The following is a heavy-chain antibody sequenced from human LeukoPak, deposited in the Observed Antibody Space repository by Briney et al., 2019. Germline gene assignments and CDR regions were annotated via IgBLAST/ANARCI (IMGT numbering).Heavy chain of an antibody. J-gene: IGHJ5*02. V-gene: IGHV1-69*13. CDR3: ASKRGDFWSGISNWFDP. D-gene: IGHD3-3*01. CDR1: GYTFTRYD. Sequence: SVKVSCXASGYTFTRYDINWVRQAPGQGLEWMGGIIPITANYAQKFQGRVTITADESTSTSSLRSEDTAVYYCASKRGDFWSGISNWFDPWGQGTLVTVSS. CDR2: IIPITA.